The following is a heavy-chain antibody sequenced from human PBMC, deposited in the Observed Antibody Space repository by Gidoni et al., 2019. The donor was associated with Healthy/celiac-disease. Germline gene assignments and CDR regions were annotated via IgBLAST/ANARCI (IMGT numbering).Heavy chain of an antibody. J-gene: IGHJ4*02. V-gene: IGHV1-3*01. D-gene: IGHD2-21*02. CDR1: GYTFTSYA. CDR3: ARDFAYCGSDCYHYLYY. Sequence: QVQLVQSGAEVKKPGASVKVSCKGSGYTFTSYALHWVRQAPGQRLELMGWITAGNGNTKYSQKFQGRVTITRDTSASTAYMELSSLRSEDTAVYYCARDFAYCGSDCYHYLYYWGQGTLVTFSS. CDR2: ITAGNGNT.